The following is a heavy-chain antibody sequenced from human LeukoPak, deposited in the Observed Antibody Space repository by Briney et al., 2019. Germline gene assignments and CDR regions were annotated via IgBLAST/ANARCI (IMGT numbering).Heavy chain of an antibody. Sequence: PGGSLRLSCVASGFTFSTYSMNWVRQAPGKGLEWVSYISSGSSPIYYADSLRGRFTISRDNAKNSLFLQMNSLRAEDTAVYYCARRGYYDSSGYDYWGQGTLVTVSS. V-gene: IGHV3-48*01. J-gene: IGHJ4*02. CDR2: ISSGSSPI. D-gene: IGHD3-22*01. CDR1: GFTFSTYS. CDR3: ARRGYYDSSGYDY.